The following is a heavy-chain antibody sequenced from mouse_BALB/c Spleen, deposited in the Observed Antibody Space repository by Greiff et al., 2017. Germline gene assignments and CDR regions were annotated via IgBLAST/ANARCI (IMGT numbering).Heavy chain of an antibody. CDR1: GFTFSSYG. CDR3: ARQGTMIIYFDY. Sequence: DVKLVESGGDLVKPGGSLKLSCAASGFTFSSYGMSWVRQTPDKRLEWVATISSGGSYTYYPDSVKGRFTISRDNAKNTLYLQMSSLKSEDTAMYYCARQGTMIIYFDYWGQGTTLTVSS. J-gene: IGHJ2*01. V-gene: IGHV5-6*02. D-gene: IGHD2-4*01. CDR2: ISSGGSYT.